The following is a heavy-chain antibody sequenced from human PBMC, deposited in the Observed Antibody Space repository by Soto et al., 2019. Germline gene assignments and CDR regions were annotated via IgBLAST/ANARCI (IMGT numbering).Heavy chain of an antibody. CDR2: IYHSGST. CDR3: ARGYSSSWADAFDI. Sequence: SETLSLTCTVSGGSISSYYWSWIRQPPGKGLEWIGYIYHSGSTNYNPSLKSRVTISVDTSKNQFSLKLSSVTAADTAVYYCARGYSSSWADAFDIWGQGTMVTVSS. CDR1: GGSISSYY. D-gene: IGHD6-13*01. J-gene: IGHJ3*02. V-gene: IGHV4-59*01.